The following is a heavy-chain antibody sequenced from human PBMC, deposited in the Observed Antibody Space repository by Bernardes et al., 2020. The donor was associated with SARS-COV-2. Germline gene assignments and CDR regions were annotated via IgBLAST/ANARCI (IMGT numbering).Heavy chain of an antibody. D-gene: IGHD6-19*01. J-gene: IGHJ4*02. CDR1: GFTFNNYA. CDR3: AKDGGGVLTSRWYYSDY. Sequence: GGSLRLSCAASGFTFNNYAMNWVRQAPGKGLEWVSSASGSGSTTHYADSVKGRFINSRDNSQNTLYLQMNSLRAEDTAVYYCAKDGGGVLTSRWYYSDYWGQGTLVTVSS. CDR2: ASGSGSTT. V-gene: IGHV3-23*01.